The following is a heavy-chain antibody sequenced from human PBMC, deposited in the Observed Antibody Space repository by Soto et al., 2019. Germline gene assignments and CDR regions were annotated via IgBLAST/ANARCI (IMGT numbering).Heavy chain of an antibody. J-gene: IGHJ5*02. D-gene: IGHD6-13*01. Sequence: GASVKVSCKASGYTFTCYGISWVRQAPGQGLEWMGWISAYNGNTNYAQKLQGRVTMTTDTSTSTVYMELSSLRFEDTALFYCARDLAAGDLWGQGTLVTVSS. CDR2: ISAYNGNT. V-gene: IGHV1-18*01. CDR1: GYTFTCYG. CDR3: ARDLAAGDL.